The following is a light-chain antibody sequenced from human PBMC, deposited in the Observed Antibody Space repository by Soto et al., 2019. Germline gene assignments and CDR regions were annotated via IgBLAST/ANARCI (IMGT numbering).Light chain of an antibody. Sequence: EIVLTQSPATLSVSQGERATLSCRASQSVSSSYLAWYQQKPGQAPRLLIYGASSRATGIPDRFSGSRSGPDFTLTISSLQPEDFATYYCQQSYSSPPTFGQGTKVDIK. CDR2: GAS. CDR1: QSVSSSY. CDR3: QQSYSSPPT. J-gene: IGKJ1*01. V-gene: IGKV3D-20*02.